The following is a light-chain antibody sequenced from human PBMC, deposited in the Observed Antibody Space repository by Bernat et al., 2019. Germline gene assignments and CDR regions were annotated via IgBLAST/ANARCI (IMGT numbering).Light chain of an antibody. CDR3: QQLRT. CDR1: QIVSSN. V-gene: IGKV3-15*01. J-gene: IGKJ2*01. CDR2: GAS. Sequence: EIVMTQSPATLSVSPGERATLSCRASQIVSSNLAWYQQKPGQAPRLLIYGASTRATGIPARFSGSGSGTEFTLTISSLQSEDFAVYYCQQLRTFGQGTKLEIK.